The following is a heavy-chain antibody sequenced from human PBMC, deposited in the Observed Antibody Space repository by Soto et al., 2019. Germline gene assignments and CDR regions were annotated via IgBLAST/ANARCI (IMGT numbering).Heavy chain of an antibody. CDR3: ASERAPLHETSGRLAC. V-gene: IGHV4-30-4*01. J-gene: IGHJ4*02. CDR1: GDSMNNTDYF. CDR2: ISYSGST. D-gene: IGHD3-22*01. Sequence: QVQLQESGPGLVKPSQTLSLTCSVSGDSMNNTDYFWTWIRQPPGKGLQWIGYISYSGSTSYNPSPKPRLTMSVDTSKNQFSVRLRSVTSAAAGVYYCASERAPLHETSGRLACWGQGMWVNVSS.